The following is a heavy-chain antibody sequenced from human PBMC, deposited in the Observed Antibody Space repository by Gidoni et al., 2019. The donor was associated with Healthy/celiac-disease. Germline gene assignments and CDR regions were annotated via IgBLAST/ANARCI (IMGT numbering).Heavy chain of an antibody. V-gene: IGHV3-23*01. CDR1: GFPFSSYA. D-gene: IGHD2-2*01. Sequence: EVQLLESGGGLVQPGGSLRLSCAASGFPFSSYAMSWVRQAPGKGLEWVSAISGSGGSTYYADSVKGRFTISRDNSKNTLYLQMNSLRAEDTAVYYCARSSTRGYYYYGMDVWGQGTTVTVSS. CDR2: ISGSGGST. CDR3: ARSSTRGYYYYGMDV. J-gene: IGHJ6*02.